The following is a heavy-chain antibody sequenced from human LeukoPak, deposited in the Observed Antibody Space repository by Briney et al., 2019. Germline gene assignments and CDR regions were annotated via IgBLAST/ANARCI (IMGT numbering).Heavy chain of an antibody. CDR1: GFTVSTKY. CDR2: IYSGGST. J-gene: IGHJ4*02. CDR3: ARAPEWLIFDY. V-gene: IGHV3-53*04. D-gene: IGHD6-19*01. Sequence: PGGSLRLSCAASGFTVSTKYMTWVRQAPGKGLEWVSVIYSGGSTYYADSVKGRFTISRHNSKNTLYLQMNSLRAEDTAVYYCARAPEWLIFDYWGQGTLVTVSS.